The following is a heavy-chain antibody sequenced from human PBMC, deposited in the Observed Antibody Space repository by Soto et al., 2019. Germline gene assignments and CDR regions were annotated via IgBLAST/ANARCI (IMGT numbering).Heavy chain of an antibody. D-gene: IGHD6-19*01. CDR3: AKDVSYVAVASFDY. J-gene: IGHJ4*02. V-gene: IGHV3-23*01. CDR2: ISGSGGST. CDR1: GFTVSNNY. Sequence: GGSLRLSCAVSGFTVSNNYMSWVRQAPGKGLEWVSAISGSGGSTYYADSVKGRFTISRDNSKNTLYLQMNSLRAEDTAVYYCAKDVSYVAVASFDYWGQGTLVTVSS.